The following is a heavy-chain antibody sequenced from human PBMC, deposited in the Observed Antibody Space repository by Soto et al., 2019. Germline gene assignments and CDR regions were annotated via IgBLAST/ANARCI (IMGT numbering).Heavy chain of an antibody. V-gene: IGHV4-4*02. J-gene: IGHJ4*02. CDR1: GGCISSSNW. CDR2: IYHSGST. Sequence: SEILSLTCTVSGGCISSSNWWSWVRQPPGKGLEWIGEIYHSGSTNYNPSLKSRVTISVDKPKNQFSLKLSSVTAADTAVYYCAGIAAAGINFDYGGQGTLVTVSS. D-gene: IGHD6-13*01. CDR3: AGIAAAGINFDY.